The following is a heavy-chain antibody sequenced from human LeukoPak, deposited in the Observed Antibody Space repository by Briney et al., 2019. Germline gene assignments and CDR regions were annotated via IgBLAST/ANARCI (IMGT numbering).Heavy chain of an antibody. V-gene: IGHV1-24*01. CDR2: FDPEDGET. CDR1: GYIFSAHA. J-gene: IGHJ6*02. CDR3: ATDSAYYYYGMDV. Sequence: ASVKVSCKASGYIFSAHAMNWVRQAPGKGLEWMGGFDPEDGETIYAQKFQGRVTMTEDTSTDTAYMELSSLRSEDTAVYYCATDSAYYYYGMDVWGQGTTVTVSS.